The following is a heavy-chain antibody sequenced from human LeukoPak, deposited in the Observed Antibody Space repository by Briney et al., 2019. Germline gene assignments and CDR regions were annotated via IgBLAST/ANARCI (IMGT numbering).Heavy chain of an antibody. CDR2: IKQDGSEK. CDR3: ARDRQWQNY. V-gene: IGHV3-7*01. CDR1: AFTSSSYS. Sequence: GGSLRPSCAASAFTSSSYSMSWVRQPPGKGLEWVANIKQDGSEKYYVDSVKGRFTISRDNAKNSLYLQMNSLRAEDTAVYYCARDRQWQNYWGQGTLVTVSS. D-gene: IGHD6-19*01. J-gene: IGHJ4*02.